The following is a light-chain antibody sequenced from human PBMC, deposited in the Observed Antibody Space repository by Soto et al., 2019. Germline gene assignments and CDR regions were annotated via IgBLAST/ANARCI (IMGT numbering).Light chain of an antibody. V-gene: IGKV3-15*01. CDR3: QQYNNWNT. J-gene: IGKJ2*01. CDR2: GAS. CDR1: QSVSSN. Sequence: EIVMTQSPATLSVSPGERATLSCRASQSVSSNLAWYQQKPGQAPRLLIYGASTRATGIPARFSGSGSGTEFTLTNSSLQVEDFAVYYCQQYNNWNTFGQGTKLEIK.